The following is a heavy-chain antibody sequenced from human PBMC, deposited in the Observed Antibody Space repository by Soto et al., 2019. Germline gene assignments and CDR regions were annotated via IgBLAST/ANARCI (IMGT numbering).Heavy chain of an antibody. V-gene: IGHV4-34*01. CDR3: AGRLVLLWFGELLADYYYGMDV. Sequence: TSETLSLTCAVYGGSFSGYYWSWIRQPPGKGLEWIGEINHSGSTNDNPSLKSRVTISVDTSKNQFSLKLSSVTAADTAVYYCAGRLVLLWFGELLADYYYGMDVWGQGTTVT. CDR1: GGSFSGYY. D-gene: IGHD3-10*01. CDR2: INHSGST. J-gene: IGHJ6*02.